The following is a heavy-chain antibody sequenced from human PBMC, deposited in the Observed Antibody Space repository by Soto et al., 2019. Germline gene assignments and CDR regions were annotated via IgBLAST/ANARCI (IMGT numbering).Heavy chain of an antibody. D-gene: IGHD6-19*01. CDR3: ARGLGEQWLENWYFDL. J-gene: IGHJ2*01. Sequence: QVQLQESGPGLVKPSQTLSLTCTVSGGSISSGGYYWSWIRQHPGKGLEWIGYIYYSGSTYYNPPLKSRVTISVDTSKNQFSLKLSSVTAADTAVYYCARGLGEQWLENWYFDLWGRGTLVTVSS. CDR2: IYYSGST. CDR1: GGSISSGGYY. V-gene: IGHV4-31*03.